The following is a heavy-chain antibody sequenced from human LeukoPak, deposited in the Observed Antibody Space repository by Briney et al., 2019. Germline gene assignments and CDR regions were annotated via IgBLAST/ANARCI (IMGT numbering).Heavy chain of an antibody. CDR1: GYTFTGYY. D-gene: IGHD3-22*01. J-gene: IGHJ6*03. CDR2: INPNSGGT. V-gene: IGHV1-2*02. CDR3: ARDRYYDSSSGYYYHYYMDV. Sequence: GASVKVSCKASGYTFTGYYMHWVRQAPGQGLEWMGWINPNSGGTNYAQKFQGRVTMTRDTSISTAYMELSRLRSDDTAVYYCARDRYYDSSSGYYYHYYMDVWGKGTTVTVSS.